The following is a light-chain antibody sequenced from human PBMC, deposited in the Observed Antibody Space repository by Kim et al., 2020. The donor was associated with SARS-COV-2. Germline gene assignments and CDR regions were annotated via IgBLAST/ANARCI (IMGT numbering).Light chain of an antibody. V-gene: IGLV3-1*01. CDR1: KLGDKY. CDR3: QAWDSSFVV. CDR2: QDS. Sequence: SYELTQPPSVSVSPGQTASITCSGDKLGDKYACWYQQKPGQSPVLVIYQDSKRPSGIPERFSGSNSGYTATLTISGTQAMDEADYYCQAWDSSFVVFGGGTQLTVL. J-gene: IGLJ2*01.